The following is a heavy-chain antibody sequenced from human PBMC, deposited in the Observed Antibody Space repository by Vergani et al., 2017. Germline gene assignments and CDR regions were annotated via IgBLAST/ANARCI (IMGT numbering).Heavy chain of an antibody. Sequence: EVQVVESGGGLVKPGGSLRLSCAASGFTFSSYGMNWVRQAPGKGLEWVSSISSSSTYIYYADSVKGRFTISRDNAKNSLYLQMNSLRAEDTAVYYCARDQEVALDGGXFDYWGQGTLVTVSS. J-gene: IGHJ4*02. CDR3: ARDQEVALDGGXFDY. V-gene: IGHV3-21*01. CDR1: GFTFSSYG. CDR2: ISSSSTYI. D-gene: IGHD2-15*01.